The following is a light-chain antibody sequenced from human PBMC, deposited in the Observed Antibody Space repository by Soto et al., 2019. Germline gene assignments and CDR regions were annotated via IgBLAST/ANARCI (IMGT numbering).Light chain of an antibody. Sequence: SYELTQPLSVSVAPGQTATITCGGNNIGSKNVHWYQQRPGQAPVLVIYRDRNRPSGIPERFSGSNSGNTATLTISRAQAGDEADCYCQVWDSSTAWVFGGGTKLTVL. CDR1: NIGSKN. CDR3: QVWDSSTAWV. J-gene: IGLJ3*02. V-gene: IGLV3-9*01. CDR2: RDR.